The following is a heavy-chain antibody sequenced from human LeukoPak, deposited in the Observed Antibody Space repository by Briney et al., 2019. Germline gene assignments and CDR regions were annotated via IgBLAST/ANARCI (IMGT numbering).Heavy chain of an antibody. CDR3: ARLRRSSGRSDFFYYYDH. J-gene: IGHJ4*02. CDR2: VNTVSSYI. V-gene: IGHV3-21*01. D-gene: IGHD6-19*01. Sequence: GGSLRLSCAASGFTFSDYSMNWVRQAPGKGLEWVASVNTVSSYIYYADSMRGRFTISRDNAKNSLFLQMNSLRAEDTAVYYCARLRRSSGRSDFFYYYDHWGQGTLVTVSS. CDR1: GFTFSDYS.